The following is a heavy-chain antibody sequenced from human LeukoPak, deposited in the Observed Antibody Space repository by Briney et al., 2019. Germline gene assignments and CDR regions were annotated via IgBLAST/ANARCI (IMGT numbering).Heavy chain of an antibody. CDR2: ISGDGGST. D-gene: IGHD5-24*01. CDR1: GFTFDDYA. Sequence: GGSLRLSFASSGFTFDDYAMHWVRQAPGKGLEWVSLISGDGGSTYYADSVKGRFTISRDNSKNSLYLQMNSLRTENTALYYCAKRTKRWLHFDYWGQGTLVTVSS. V-gene: IGHV3-43*02. CDR3: AKRTKRWLHFDY. J-gene: IGHJ4*02.